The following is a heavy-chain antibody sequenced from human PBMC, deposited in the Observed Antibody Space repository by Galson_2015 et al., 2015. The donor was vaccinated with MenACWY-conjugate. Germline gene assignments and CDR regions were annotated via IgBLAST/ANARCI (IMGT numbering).Heavy chain of an antibody. CDR1: GFTFSDYY. J-gene: IGHJ4*02. CDR3: ARETTCSHDK. D-gene: IGHD2-15*01. CDR2: ISSTGSST. Sequence: SLRLSCAASGFTFSDYYMSWIRQAPGKGLECVSYISSTGSSTNYADSVKGRFTISRDNAKNSLYLQMNNLRAEDTAVYYCARETTCSHDKWGQGTLVTVSS. V-gene: IGHV3-11*06.